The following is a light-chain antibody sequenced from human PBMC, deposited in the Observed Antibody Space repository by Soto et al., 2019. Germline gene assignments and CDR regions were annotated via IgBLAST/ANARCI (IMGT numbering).Light chain of an antibody. V-gene: IGLV2-14*01. CDR3: NSYTSSNTYV. J-gene: IGLJ1*01. Sequence: QSVLTQPAAVSGSPGQAITISCSGSSSDVGAHNFVSWYQHHPGKAPKLVIYEVSNRPSGVSNRFSGSKSGNTASLTISGLQAEDEADYYCNSYTSSNTYVFGSGTRSPS. CDR1: SSDVGAHNF. CDR2: EVS.